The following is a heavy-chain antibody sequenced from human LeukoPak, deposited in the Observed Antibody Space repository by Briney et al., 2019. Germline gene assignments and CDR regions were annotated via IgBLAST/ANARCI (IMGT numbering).Heavy chain of an antibody. J-gene: IGHJ4*02. CDR1: GFTFSGHY. D-gene: IGHD2-21*02. V-gene: IGHV1-2*02. Sequence: ASVKISCKGSGFTFSGHYIHWVRQAPGQGLEWMGYINPHSGGTSSPQKFQGRVTMTTDTSISAVYMELSSLTSDDTAMYYCVREGNELLSKNFDYWGQGSLVTVSS. CDR2: INPHSGGT. CDR3: VREGNELLSKNFDY.